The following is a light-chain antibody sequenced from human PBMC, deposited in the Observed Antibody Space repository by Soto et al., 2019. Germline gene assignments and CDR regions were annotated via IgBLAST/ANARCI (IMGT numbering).Light chain of an antibody. CDR2: EVT. CDR3: CSYAGGTTLV. J-gene: IGLJ2*01. V-gene: IGLV2-23*02. CDR1: SSDVGSHNL. Sequence: QSVLTQPASVSGSPGQSTTISCTGTSSDVGSHNLVSWYQQHPGKAPKLIIYEVTKRPSGISTRFSGSKSGNTASLTISGLQAEDEADYHCCSYAGGTTLVFGGGTKLTVL.